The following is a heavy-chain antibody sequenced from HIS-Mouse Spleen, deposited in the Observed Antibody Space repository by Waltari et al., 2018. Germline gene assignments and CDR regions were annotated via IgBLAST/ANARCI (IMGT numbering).Heavy chain of an antibody. Sequence: QVTLRESGPALVKPTQTLTLTCTFSGFSLSTSGMFVSWIRQPPGKALDWLARIDWDDDKYYSTSLKTRLTISKDTSKNQVVLTMTNMDPVDTATYYCARIAEGYSSGWYAFDYWGQGTLVTVSS. D-gene: IGHD6-19*01. CDR3: ARIAEGYSSGWYAFDY. V-gene: IGHV2-70*15. CDR1: GFSLSTSGMF. J-gene: IGHJ4*02. CDR2: IDWDDDK.